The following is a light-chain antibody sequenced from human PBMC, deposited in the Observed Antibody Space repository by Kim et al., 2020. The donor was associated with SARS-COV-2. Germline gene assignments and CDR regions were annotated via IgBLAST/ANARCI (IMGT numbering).Light chain of an antibody. Sequence: ASIGDRVTITCRASQVIGTRLAWYQQKPGKAPNLLIYTTSNLQSGVPSRFIGSGSGTDFTLTISNLQPEDFATYYCQQANSFPFTFGPGTKVDIK. CDR1: QVIGTR. J-gene: IGKJ3*01. V-gene: IGKV1-12*01. CDR2: TTS. CDR3: QQANSFPFT.